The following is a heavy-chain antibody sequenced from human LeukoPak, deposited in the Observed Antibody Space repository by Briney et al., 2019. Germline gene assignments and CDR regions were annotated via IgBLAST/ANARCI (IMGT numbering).Heavy chain of an antibody. V-gene: IGHV1-8*01. CDR3: ARGLCSGGSCYRKKGTYNWFDP. CDR2: MNPNSGNT. CDR1: GYTFTSYD. D-gene: IGHD2-15*01. J-gene: IGHJ5*02. Sequence: ASVKVSCKASGYTFTSYDINWVRQATGQGLEWMGWMNPNSGNTGYAQKFQGRVTMTRNTSISTGYMELSSLRSEDTAVYYCARGLCSGGSCYRKKGTYNWFDPWGQGTLVTVSS.